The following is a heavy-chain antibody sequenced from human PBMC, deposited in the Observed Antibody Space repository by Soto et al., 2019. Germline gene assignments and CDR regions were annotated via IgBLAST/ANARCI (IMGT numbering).Heavy chain of an antibody. CDR1: GFTFSNYA. Sequence: EVQLLESGGGLVQPGGSLRLSCAASGFTFSNYAMRWVRQAPGKGLEWVSSLSGSGSSTYYTDPVKGRFTISRDNSRNTLYLQMNSLRAEDTAFYYCAKVSRGVSDHWGQGTLVTVSS. CDR2: LSGSGSST. J-gene: IGHJ4*02. CDR3: AKVSRGVSDH. V-gene: IGHV3-23*01. D-gene: IGHD3-10*01.